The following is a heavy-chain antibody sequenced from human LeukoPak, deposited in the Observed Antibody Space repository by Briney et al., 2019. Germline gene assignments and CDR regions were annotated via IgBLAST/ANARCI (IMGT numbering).Heavy chain of an antibody. CDR2: INHSGST. J-gene: IGHJ4*02. Sequence: GSLRLSCAASGFTFSSYSMSWIRQPPGKGLEWIGEINHSGSTNYNPSLKSRVTTSVDTSKNQFSLKLSSVTAADTAVYYCASSYYDILTGYYSFDYWGQGTLVTVSS. CDR3: ASSYYDILTGYYSFDY. D-gene: IGHD3-9*01. V-gene: IGHV4-34*01. CDR1: GFTFSSYS.